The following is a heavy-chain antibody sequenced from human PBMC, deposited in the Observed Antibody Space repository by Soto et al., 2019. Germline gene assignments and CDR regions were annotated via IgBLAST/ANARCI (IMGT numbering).Heavy chain of an antibody. Sequence: ASVKVSCKASGYTFTSYAMHWVRQAPGQRLEWMGWINAGNGNTKYSQKFQGRVTITRDTSASTAYMELSSLTSEDTAVYYCARSRPVVGYYYFDSWGQGTLVTVS. V-gene: IGHV1-3*01. CDR3: ARSRPVVGYYYFDS. J-gene: IGHJ4*02. CDR1: GYTFTSYA. CDR2: INAGNGNT. D-gene: IGHD6-19*01.